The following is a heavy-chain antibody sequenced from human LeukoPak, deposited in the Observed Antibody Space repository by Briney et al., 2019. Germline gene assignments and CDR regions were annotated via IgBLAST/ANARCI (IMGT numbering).Heavy chain of an antibody. V-gene: IGHV1-24*01. CDR2: FDPEDGET. CDR3: ATITTAPVLGYYYYGMDV. J-gene: IGHJ6*04. Sequence: EASVKVSCKVSGYTLTELSMHWVRQAPGKGLGWMGGFDPEDGETIYAQKFQGRVTMTEDTSTDTAYMELSSLRSEDTAVYYCATITTAPVLGYYYYGMDVWGKGTTVTVSS. D-gene: IGHD3-22*01. CDR1: GYTLTELS.